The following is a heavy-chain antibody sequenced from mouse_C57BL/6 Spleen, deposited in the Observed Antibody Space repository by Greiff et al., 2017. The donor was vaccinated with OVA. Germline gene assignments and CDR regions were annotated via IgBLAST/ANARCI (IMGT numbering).Heavy chain of an antibody. CDR3: ARLGDYGFDY. Sequence: VQLQQSGPELVKPGASVKISCKASGYSFTGYYMNWVKQSPEKSLEWIGEINPSTGGTTYNQKFKAKATLTVDKSSSTAYMQLKGLTSEDSAVYYCARLGDYGFDYWGQGTTLTVSS. CDR2: INPSTGGT. V-gene: IGHV1-42*01. J-gene: IGHJ2*01. CDR1: GYSFTGYY. D-gene: IGHD2-4*01.